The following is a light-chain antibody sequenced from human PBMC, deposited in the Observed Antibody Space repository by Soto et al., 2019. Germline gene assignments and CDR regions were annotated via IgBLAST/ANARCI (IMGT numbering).Light chain of an antibody. V-gene: IGKV3-20*01. CDR2: DVS. CDR1: QSVSSSL. Sequence: EIVLTQSPGTLSLSPGEGATLSCRASQSVSSSLLAWFQQKPGQAPRLLIHDVSSRATGIPDRFSGSGSGTDFTLSISRLEPEDFAVYYCHQYGSSPLTFGKGTKLEIK. CDR3: HQYGSSPLT. J-gene: IGKJ2*01.